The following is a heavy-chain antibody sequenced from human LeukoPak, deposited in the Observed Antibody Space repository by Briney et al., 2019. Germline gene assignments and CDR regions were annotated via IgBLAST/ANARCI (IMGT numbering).Heavy chain of an antibody. V-gene: IGHV3-23*01. CDR3: AKVRPGYCSGGSCAGVDY. CDR2: MSASGGS. Sequence: PGGSLRLSCAASGFSFSNYAMSWVRQAPGKGLEWVSGMSASGGSYYADSVKGRLIVSRDISKNTLYLQMNSLRAEDTAVYYCAKVRPGYCSGGSCAGVDYWGQGTLVTVSS. CDR1: GFSFSNYA. D-gene: IGHD2-15*01. J-gene: IGHJ4*02.